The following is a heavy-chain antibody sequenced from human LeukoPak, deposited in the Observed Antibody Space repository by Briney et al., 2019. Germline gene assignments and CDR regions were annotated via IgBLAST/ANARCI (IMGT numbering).Heavy chain of an antibody. CDR2: ISSSSSTI. CDR1: GFTFSSYS. D-gene: IGHD3-22*01. Sequence: GGSLGLSCAASGFTFSSYSMNWVRQAPGKGLEWVSYISSSSSTIYYADSVKGRFTISRDNVKNSLYLQMNSLRAEDTAVYYCARDLTYYYDSSASYWGQGTLVTVSS. CDR3: ARDLTYYYDSSASY. V-gene: IGHV3-48*01. J-gene: IGHJ1*01.